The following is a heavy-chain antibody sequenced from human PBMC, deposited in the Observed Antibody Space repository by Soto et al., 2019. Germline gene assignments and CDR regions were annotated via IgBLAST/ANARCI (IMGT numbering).Heavy chain of an antibody. V-gene: IGHV4-34*01. D-gene: IGHD2-15*01. CDR1: GGSFSGYY. CDR2: INHRGST. CDR3: ARNRRSFVVVVAAKSYYGMDV. Sequence: SETLSLTCAVYGGSFSGYYWRWIRQPPGKGRECSGEINHRGSTNYNPSLKSRVTISVDTSKNQFSLKLSSVTAADTAVYYCARNRRSFVVVVAAKSYYGMDVWGQGTTVTVSS. J-gene: IGHJ6*02.